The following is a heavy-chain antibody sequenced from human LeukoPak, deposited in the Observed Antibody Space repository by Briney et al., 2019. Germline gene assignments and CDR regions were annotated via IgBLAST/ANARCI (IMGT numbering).Heavy chain of an antibody. CDR2: IYYSGST. CDR3: ARAYSSSWYWNWFDP. CDR1: GGSFSGYY. V-gene: IGHV4-34*01. D-gene: IGHD6-13*01. Sequence: SETLSLTCAVYGGSFSGYYWSWIRQPPGKGLEWIANIYYSGSTYYNPSLKSRVTISVDTSKNQFSLKMSSVTAADTAVYYCARAYSSSWYWNWFDPWGQGTLVTVSS. J-gene: IGHJ5*02.